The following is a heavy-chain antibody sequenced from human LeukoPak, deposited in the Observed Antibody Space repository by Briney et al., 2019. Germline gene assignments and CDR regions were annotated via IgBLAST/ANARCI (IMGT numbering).Heavy chain of an antibody. CDR1: GYTFTGYY. V-gene: IGHV1-2*02. D-gene: IGHD3-16*02. CDR2: INPNSGGS. J-gene: IGHJ3*02. CDR3: ARDGMITFGGVIVLDAFDI. Sequence: ASVKISCKASGYTFTGYYMHWVRQAPGQGLEWMGWINPNSGGSNYAQKLQGRVTMTTDTSTSTAYMELRSLRSDDTAVYYCARDGMITFGGVIVLDAFDIWGQGTMVTVSS.